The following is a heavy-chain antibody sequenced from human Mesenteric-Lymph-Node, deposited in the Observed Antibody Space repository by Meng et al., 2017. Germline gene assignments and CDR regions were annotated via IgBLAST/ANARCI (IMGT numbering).Heavy chain of an antibody. D-gene: IGHD3-16*02. Sequence: ASVKVSCKASGYTFTDYYLNWVRQVPEQGLEWMGRFNPNTGDSRFAQNFQGRVTMTRDTSISTAYMELTRLTSDDTAIYYCARAAGLRLGDLSDIDFWGQGTLVTVSS. V-gene: IGHV1-2*06. CDR3: ARAAGLRLGDLSDIDF. J-gene: IGHJ4*02. CDR1: GYTFTDYY. CDR2: FNPNTGDS.